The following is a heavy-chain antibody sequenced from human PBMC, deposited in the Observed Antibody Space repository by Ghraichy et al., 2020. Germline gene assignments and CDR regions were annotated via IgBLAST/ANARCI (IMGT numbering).Heavy chain of an antibody. V-gene: IGHV1-69*13. CDR1: GGTFSSYA. CDR2: IIPIFGTA. Sequence: SVKVSCKASGGTFSSYAISWVRQAPGQGLEWMGGIIPIFGTANYAQKFQGRVTITADESTSTAYMELSSLRSEDTAVYYCAVSYGDYDDPLDYWGQGTLVTVSS. CDR3: AVSYGDYDDPLDY. J-gene: IGHJ4*02. D-gene: IGHD4-17*01.